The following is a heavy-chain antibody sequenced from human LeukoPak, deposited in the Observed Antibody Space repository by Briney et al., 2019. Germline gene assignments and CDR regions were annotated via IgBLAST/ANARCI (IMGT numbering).Heavy chain of an antibody. D-gene: IGHD3-3*01. V-gene: IGHV1-2*02. CDR3: ARDRRGDFWSGYYDY. J-gene: IGHJ4*02. CDR1: GYTFTGYY. CDR2: INPNSGGT. Sequence: VASVKVSCKASGYTFTGYYMHWVRPAPGQGLAWMGWINPNSGGTNYAQKFQGRVTMTRDTSISTAYMELSRLRSDDTAVYYCARDRRGDFWSGYYDYWGQGTLVTVSS.